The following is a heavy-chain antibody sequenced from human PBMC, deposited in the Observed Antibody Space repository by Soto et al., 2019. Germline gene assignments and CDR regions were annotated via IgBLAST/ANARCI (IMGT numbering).Heavy chain of an antibody. CDR3: ARDSGESEWLVRVRLIDY. V-gene: IGHV3-21*01. CDR1: GFTFSSYS. D-gene: IGHD6-19*01. Sequence: GGSLRLSCAASGFTFSSYSMNWVRQAPGKGLEWVSSISSSSSYIYYADSVKGRFTISRDNAKNSLYLQMNSLRAEDTAVYYCARDSGESEWLVRVRLIDYWGQGTLVTVS. J-gene: IGHJ4*02. CDR2: ISSSSSYI.